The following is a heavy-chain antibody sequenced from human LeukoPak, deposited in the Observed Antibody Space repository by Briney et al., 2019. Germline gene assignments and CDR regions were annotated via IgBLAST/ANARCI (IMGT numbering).Heavy chain of an antibody. D-gene: IGHD4-11*01. CDR3: ARERYIVTKYYFDY. Sequence: GGSLRLSCAASGFTFDDYGMSWVRQAPGKGLEWVSGINWNGGSTGYADSLKGRFTISRDNAKNSLYLQMNSLRAEDTALYYCARERYIVTKYYFDYWGQGTLVTVSS. CDR1: GFTFDDYG. V-gene: IGHV3-20*04. CDR2: INWNGGST. J-gene: IGHJ4*02.